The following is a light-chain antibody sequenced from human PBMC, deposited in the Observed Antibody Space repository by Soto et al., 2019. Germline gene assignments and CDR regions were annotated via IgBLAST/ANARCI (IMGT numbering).Light chain of an antibody. V-gene: IGLV2-14*01. CDR1: SRDVGNYNY. Sequence: QSALTQPASVSGSPGQSITISCTGTSRDVGNYNYVSWYQQHPGKAPKLMIYGVSNRPSEVSNRFSGSKSGNTASLTISGLQAEDEADYYCSSYTSSSTLLFGGGTKLTVL. CDR2: GVS. CDR3: SSYTSSSTLL. J-gene: IGLJ3*02.